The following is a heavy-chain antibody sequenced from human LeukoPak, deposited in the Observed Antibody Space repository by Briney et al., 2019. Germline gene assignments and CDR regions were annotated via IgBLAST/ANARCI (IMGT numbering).Heavy chain of an antibody. CDR2: MYNSGST. J-gene: IGHJ4*02. CDR3: ARGIESYGDYGY. Sequence: SETLSLTCTVSGGSISSSYWSWIRQPPGKGLEWIAYMYNSGSTNYNSSLKSRVTISIDTSKNQFSLKLSSLTAADTAIYYCARGIESYGDYGYWGQGILVTVSS. D-gene: IGHD4-17*01. V-gene: IGHV4-59*01. CDR1: GGSISSSY.